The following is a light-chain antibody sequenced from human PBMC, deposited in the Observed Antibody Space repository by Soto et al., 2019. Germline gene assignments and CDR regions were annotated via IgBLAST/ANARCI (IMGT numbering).Light chain of an antibody. V-gene: IGLV1-44*01. Sequence: QSVLTQPPSASGTPEQRVTISCSGSSSNIGSNTVSWYQQLPGTAPKLLIYSNNQRPSGVPDRFSGSKFGTSASLAISGLQSEDEADYYCAAWDDSLNGLVFGGGTKLTVL. CDR1: SSNIGSNT. J-gene: IGLJ2*01. CDR3: AAWDDSLNGLV. CDR2: SNN.